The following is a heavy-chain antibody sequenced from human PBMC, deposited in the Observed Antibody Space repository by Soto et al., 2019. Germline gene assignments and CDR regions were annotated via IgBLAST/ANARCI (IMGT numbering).Heavy chain of an antibody. CDR2: IYYSGST. J-gene: IGHJ4*02. D-gene: IGHD2-15*01. CDR3: ARDSDHCSGGSCYPDY. V-gene: IGHV4-30-4*01. Sequence: QVQLQESGPGLVKPSQTLSLTCTVSGGSISSGDYYWSWIRQPPGKGLEWIGYIYYSGSTYYNPSLKIRVTISVDTSKNQFSLKLSSVTAADTAVYYCARDSDHCSGGSCYPDYWGQGTLVTVSS. CDR1: GGSISSGDYY.